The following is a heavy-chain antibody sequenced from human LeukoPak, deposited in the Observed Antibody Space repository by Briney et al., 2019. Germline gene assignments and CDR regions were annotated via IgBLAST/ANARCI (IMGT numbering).Heavy chain of an antibody. V-gene: IGHV1-2*02. CDR1: GYTFTSYG. CDR2: INPNSGGT. CDR3: ARDPAPESESSEYSSFGGLYYMDV. Sequence: ASVKVSCKASGYTFTSYGISWVRQAPGQGLEWMGWINPNSGGTNYAQKFQGRVTMTRDTSISTAYMELSRLRSDDTAVYYCARDPAPESESSEYSSFGGLYYMDVWGKGTTVTVSS. D-gene: IGHD6-6*01. J-gene: IGHJ6*03.